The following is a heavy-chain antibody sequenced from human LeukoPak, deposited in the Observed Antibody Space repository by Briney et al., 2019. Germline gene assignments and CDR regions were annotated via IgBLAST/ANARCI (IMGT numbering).Heavy chain of an antibody. CDR2: ISSSSSYI. CDR1: GFTLSSYS. V-gene: IGHV3-21*01. J-gene: IGHJ4*02. D-gene: IGHD2-21*02. Sequence: GGSLRLSCAASGFTLSSYSMNWVGQAPGKGLEWVSSISSSSSYIYYADSVKGRFTISRDNAKNSLYLQMNSLRAEDTAVYYCARDYDPLLAYCGGDCYSGAFEVDYWGQGTLVTVSS. CDR3: ARDYDPLLAYCGGDCYSGAFEVDY.